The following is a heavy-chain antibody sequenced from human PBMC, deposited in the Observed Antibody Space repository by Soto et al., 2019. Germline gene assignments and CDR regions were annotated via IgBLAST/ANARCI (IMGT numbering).Heavy chain of an antibody. CDR3: ARVAGYNGYNWFDS. V-gene: IGHV4-31*03. CDR1: GGSISSGGYY. Sequence: SETLSLTCTVSGGSISSGGYYWSWIRQHPGKGLEWIGYIYYSGSTYYNPSLKSRVTISVDTSKNQFSLKLSSVTAADTAVYYCARVAGYNGYNWFDSWGQGTLVTVSS. J-gene: IGHJ5*01. D-gene: IGHD3-10*01. CDR2: IYYSGST.